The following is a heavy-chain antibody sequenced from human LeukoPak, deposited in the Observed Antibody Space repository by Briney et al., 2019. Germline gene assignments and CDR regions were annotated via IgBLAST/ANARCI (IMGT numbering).Heavy chain of an antibody. CDR2: IYSGGST. Sequence: QPGGSLRLSCAASGFTVSSNYMSWVRQAPGKGLEWVSVIYSGGSTYYADSVKGRFTISRDNSKNTLYLQMDSLRAEDTAVYYCAKDIYGGWYTLGYFDYWGRGTLVTVSS. D-gene: IGHD4-23*01. J-gene: IGHJ4*02. CDR3: AKDIYGGWYTLGYFDY. V-gene: IGHV3-53*01. CDR1: GFTVSSNY.